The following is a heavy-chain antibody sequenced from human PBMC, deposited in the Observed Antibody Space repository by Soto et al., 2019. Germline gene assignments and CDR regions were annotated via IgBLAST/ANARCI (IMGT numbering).Heavy chain of an antibody. CDR1: GDTFSSYA. Sequence: QVQLVQSGAEVKKPGSSVKVSCKASGDTFSSYAISWVRQAPGQGLEWMGGIIPIFGTANYAQKFQGRVTITADESTSTAYMEFSSLRSEDTAVYYCARDGSGYRSRASPMDVWGQWTTVTVSS. CDR2: IIPIFGTA. V-gene: IGHV1-69*01. J-gene: IGHJ6*02. D-gene: IGHD3-22*01. CDR3: ARDGSGYRSRASPMDV.